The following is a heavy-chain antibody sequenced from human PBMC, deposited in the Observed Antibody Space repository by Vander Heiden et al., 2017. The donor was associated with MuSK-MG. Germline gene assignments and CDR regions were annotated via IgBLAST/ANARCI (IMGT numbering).Heavy chain of an antibody. V-gene: IGHV4-39*01. J-gene: IGHJ4*02. D-gene: IGHD1-1*01. CDR2: IYYSGST. Sequence: QLQLQESGPGLVKPSETLSLTCTVSGGSISRSSYYWGWIRQPPGKGLEWIGNIYYSGSTFYNPSLKSRVSVSVDTSKNQFSLKLSSVTAADTAVYYCARYGNTGFDYWGQGTLVTVSS. CDR1: GGSISRSSYY. CDR3: ARYGNTGFDY.